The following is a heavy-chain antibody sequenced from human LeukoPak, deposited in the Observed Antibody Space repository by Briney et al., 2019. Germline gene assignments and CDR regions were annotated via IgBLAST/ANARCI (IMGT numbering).Heavy chain of an antibody. D-gene: IGHD2-2*01. CDR1: GGSISSGGYY. J-gene: IGHJ5*02. Sequence: SETLSLTCTVSGGSISSGGYYWSWIRQHPGKGLEWIGYIYYSGSTYYNPSLKSRVTISVDTSKNQFSLKLSSVTAADTAVYYCARDYEVVPAAKGSGWFDPWGQGTLVTVSS. CDR2: IYYSGST. V-gene: IGHV4-31*03. CDR3: ARDYEVVPAAKGSGWFDP.